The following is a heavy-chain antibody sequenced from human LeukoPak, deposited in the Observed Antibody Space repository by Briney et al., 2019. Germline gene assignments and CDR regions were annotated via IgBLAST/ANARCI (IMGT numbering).Heavy chain of an antibody. CDR2: IRYDSSDK. D-gene: IGHD6-13*01. J-gene: IGHJ4*02. CDR3: ARAEASIAAAGTLVDY. CDR1: GFMFTTYG. Sequence: GGSLRLSCAASGFMFTTYGIHWVRQAPGKGLEWVAFIRYDSSDKDYADSVKGRFTISRDNSKNTLYLQMGSLRAEDMAVYYCARAEASIAAAGTLVDYWGQGTLVTVSS. V-gene: IGHV3-30*02.